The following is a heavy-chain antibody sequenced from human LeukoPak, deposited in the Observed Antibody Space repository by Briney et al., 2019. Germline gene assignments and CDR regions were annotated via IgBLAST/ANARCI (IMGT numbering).Heavy chain of an antibody. J-gene: IGHJ6*03. CDR1: GGSISPYY. D-gene: IGHD2-2*01. CDR2: IYTSGST. V-gene: IGHV4-4*07. CDR3: ARDKVQVVPAAPREYYYYYYMDV. Sequence: SETLSLTCTVSGGSISPYYWSWIRQPAGKGLEWIGRIYTSGSTNYNPSLKSRVTMSVDTSKNQFSLKLSSVTAADTAVYYCARDKVQVVPAAPREYYYYYYMDVWGKGTTVTVSS.